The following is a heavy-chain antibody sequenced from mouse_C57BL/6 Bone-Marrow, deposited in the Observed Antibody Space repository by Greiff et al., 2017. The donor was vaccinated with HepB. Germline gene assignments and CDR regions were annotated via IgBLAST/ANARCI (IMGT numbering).Heavy chain of an antibody. V-gene: IGHV2-2*01. J-gene: IGHJ1*03. CDR1: GFSLTSYG. D-gene: IGHD2-3*01. CDR2: IWSGGST. Sequence: QVQLKQSGPGLVQPSQSLSITCTVSGFSLTSYGVHWVRQSPGKGLEWLGVIWSGGSTDYNAAFISRLSISKDNSKSQVFFKMNSLQADDTAIYYCARNDGYSRGHWYFDVWGTGTTVTVSS. CDR3: ARNDGYSRGHWYFDV.